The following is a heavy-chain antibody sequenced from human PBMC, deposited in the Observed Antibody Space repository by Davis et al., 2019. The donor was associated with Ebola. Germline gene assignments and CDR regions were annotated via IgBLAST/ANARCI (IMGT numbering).Heavy chain of an antibody. D-gene: IGHD6-13*01. V-gene: IGHV1-69*06. J-gene: IGHJ4*02. CDR3: ARPSAAGTDVDY. CDR2: IIPIFGTA. Sequence: AASVKVSCKASGGTFSSYAISWVRQAPGQGLEWMGGIIPIFGTANYAQKFQGRVTITADKSTSTAYMELRSLRSEDTAVYYCARPSAAGTDVDYWGQGTLVTVSS. CDR1: GGTFSSYA.